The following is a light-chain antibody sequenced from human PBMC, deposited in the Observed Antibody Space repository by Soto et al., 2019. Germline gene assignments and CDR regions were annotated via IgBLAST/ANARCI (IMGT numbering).Light chain of an antibody. CDR1: QSVDNHY. Sequence: EVVLTQSPGTLSLSPGERVTLSCRASQSVDNHYLAWYQQKPGQSPRLLIYCTSSRATGIPDRFSGSGSGTDFTVTISRLEPEDFAMYYCQQSGRSPYNFGQGTKLEIK. CDR3: QQSGRSPYN. J-gene: IGKJ2*01. V-gene: IGKV3-20*01. CDR2: CTS.